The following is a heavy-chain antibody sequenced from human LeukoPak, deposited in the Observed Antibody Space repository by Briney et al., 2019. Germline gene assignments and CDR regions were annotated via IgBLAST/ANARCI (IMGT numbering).Heavy chain of an antibody. CDR2: INPNSGGA. J-gene: IGHJ4*02. Sequence: ASVKVSCKASGYTFTGYYMHWVRQAPGQGLEWMGWINPNSGGANYAQKFQGRVTMTRNTSISTAYMELSRLSSDGTAVYYCARGMLRGYSYLLAYWGQGTTVTVSS. D-gene: IGHD5-18*01. V-gene: IGHV1-2*02. CDR1: GYTFTGYY. CDR3: ARGMLRGYSYLLAY.